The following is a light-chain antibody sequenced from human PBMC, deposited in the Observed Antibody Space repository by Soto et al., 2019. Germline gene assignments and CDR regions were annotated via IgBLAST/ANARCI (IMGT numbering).Light chain of an antibody. CDR2: EVS. Sequence: QSALTQPASVSGSPGQSITISCTGTSRDVGGYNYVSWYQQHPGKAPKLMIYEVSNRPLGVSNRFSGSKSGNTASLTISGLQAEDEADYYCSSYTSSSTLVFGGGTKLTVL. CDR3: SSYTSSSTLV. V-gene: IGLV2-14*01. J-gene: IGLJ3*02. CDR1: SRDVGGYNY.